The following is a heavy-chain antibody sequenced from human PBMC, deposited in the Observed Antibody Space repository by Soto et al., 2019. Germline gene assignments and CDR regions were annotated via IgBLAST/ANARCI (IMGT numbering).Heavy chain of an antibody. CDR1: GYTFTSYG. D-gene: IGHD4-4*01. V-gene: IGHV1-18*01. Sequence: ASVKVSCKASGYTFTSYGISWVRQAPGQGLEWMGWISAYNGNTNYAQKLQGRVTMTTDTSTSTAYMELRSLRSDDTAVYYCARDPHFTVTTSFDNWFDPWGQGTLVTVSS. CDR3: ARDPHFTVTTSFDNWFDP. CDR2: ISAYNGNT. J-gene: IGHJ5*02.